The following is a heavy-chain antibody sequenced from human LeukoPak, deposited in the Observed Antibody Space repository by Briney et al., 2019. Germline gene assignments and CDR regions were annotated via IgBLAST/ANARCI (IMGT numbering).Heavy chain of an antibody. CDR1: GGSISSGSYY. J-gene: IGHJ3*02. V-gene: IGHV4-61*02. CDR2: IYTSGST. CDR3: ARDRYYDSSGYSLHSFDI. D-gene: IGHD3-22*01. Sequence: SQTLSLTCTVSGGSISSGSYYWSWIRQPAGKGLEWIGRIYTSGSTNYNPSLKSRATISVDTSKNQFSLKLSSVTAADTAVYYCARDRYYDSSGYSLHSFDIWGQGTMVTVSS.